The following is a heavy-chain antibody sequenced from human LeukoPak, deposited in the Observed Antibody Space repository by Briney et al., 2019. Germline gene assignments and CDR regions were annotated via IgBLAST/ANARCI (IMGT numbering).Heavy chain of an antibody. Sequence: GGSLRLSCAASGFTFSDYYMTWIRQAPGKGLEWVSSISSSSSSFIYYADSVKGRFTISRDNAKNSVYLQMNSLRAEDTAVYYCARDSPLSFDIWGQGTMVTVSS. J-gene: IGHJ3*02. V-gene: IGHV3-11*04. CDR1: GFTFSDYY. CDR2: ISSSSSSFI. CDR3: ARDSPLSFDI.